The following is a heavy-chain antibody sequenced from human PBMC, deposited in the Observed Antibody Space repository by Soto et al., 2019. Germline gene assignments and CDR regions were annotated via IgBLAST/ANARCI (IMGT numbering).Heavy chain of an antibody. D-gene: IGHD1-1*01. CDR1: GGSISSGGYY. CDR3: AGETGTTPYHDAFDI. Sequence: QVQLQESGPGLVKPSQTLSLTCTVSGGSISSGGYYWSWIRQHPGKGLEWIGYIYYSGSTYYNPSLTRRVTMSVDTSKNQFSLKLSSVTAADTAVYYCAGETGTTPYHDAFDIWGQGTMVTVSS. J-gene: IGHJ3*02. V-gene: IGHV4-31*03. CDR2: IYYSGST.